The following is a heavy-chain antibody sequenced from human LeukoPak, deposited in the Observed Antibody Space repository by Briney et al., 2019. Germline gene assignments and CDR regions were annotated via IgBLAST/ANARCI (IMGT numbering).Heavy chain of an antibody. J-gene: IGHJ4*02. CDR1: GGTFSSYA. Sequence: ASVKVSCKASGGTFSSYAISWVRQAPGQGLEWMGGIIPIFGTANYAQKFQGRVTITADESTSTAYMELSSLRSEGTAVYYCARVRYSSGSKAYYFDYWGQGTLVTVSS. CDR2: IIPIFGTA. CDR3: ARVRYSSGSKAYYFDY. D-gene: IGHD6-19*01. V-gene: IGHV1-69*13.